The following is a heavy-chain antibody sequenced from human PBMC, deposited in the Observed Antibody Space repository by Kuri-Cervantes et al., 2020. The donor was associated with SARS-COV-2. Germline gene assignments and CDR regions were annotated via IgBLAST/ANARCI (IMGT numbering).Heavy chain of an antibody. V-gene: IGHV4-61*08. D-gene: IGHD3-3*01. CDR2: IYYSGST. J-gene: IGHJ6*02. Sequence: GSLRLSCTVSGGSISSGGYYWSWIRQHPGKGLEWIGYIYYSGSTNYNPSLKSRVTISVDTSKNQFSLKLSSVTAADTAVYYCAREGRGYDFWSGYSGYYYGMDVWAQGTTVTVSS. CDR3: AREGRGYDFWSGYSGYYYGMDV. CDR1: GGSISSGGYY.